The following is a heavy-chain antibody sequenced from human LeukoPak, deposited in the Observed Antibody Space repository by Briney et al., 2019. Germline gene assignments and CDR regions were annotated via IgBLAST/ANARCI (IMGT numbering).Heavy chain of an antibody. CDR1: GGSISSYS. Sequence: PWETLSLTCTVSGGSISSYSWSWIRQPPGKGLEWIGYIYYSGSTNYNPSLKSRVTISVDTSKNQFSLKLSSVTAADTAVYYCARGLLGIERAFDIWGQGTMVTVSS. J-gene: IGHJ3*02. CDR3: ARGLLGIERAFDI. D-gene: IGHD3-22*01. CDR2: IYYSGST. V-gene: IGHV4-59*01.